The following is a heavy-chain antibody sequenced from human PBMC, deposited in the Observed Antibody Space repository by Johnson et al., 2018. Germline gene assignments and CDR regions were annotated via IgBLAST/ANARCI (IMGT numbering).Heavy chain of an antibody. CDR2: IKTKSDGWAT. CDR3: TTEIKW. CDR1: GFTFSDAW. D-gene: IGHD5-12*01. V-gene: IGHV3-15*01. J-gene: IGHJ4*02. Sequence: VQLVESGGGLVKPGESLRLSCAASGFTFSDAWMSWVRQAPGKGLEYIGRIKTKSDGWATNYAAPVNGRFTISRDDSTNTMYLQMNSLRSDDTAVYYCTTEIKWWGQGTLVTVSS.